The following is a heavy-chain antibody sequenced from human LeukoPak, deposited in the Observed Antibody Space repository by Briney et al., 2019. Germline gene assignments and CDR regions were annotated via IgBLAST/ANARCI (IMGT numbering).Heavy chain of an antibody. CDR3: ARDDFDAFDI. D-gene: IGHD2-21*02. CDR2: IYYSGST. Sequence: SETLSLTCTVSGGSISSYYWSWIRQPPGKGLEWIGYIYYSGSTNYNPSLKSRVTISVDTSKNQFSLKLSSVTAADTAVYYCARDDFDAFDIWGQGTMVTVSS. V-gene: IGHV4-59*01. J-gene: IGHJ3*02. CDR1: GGSISSYY.